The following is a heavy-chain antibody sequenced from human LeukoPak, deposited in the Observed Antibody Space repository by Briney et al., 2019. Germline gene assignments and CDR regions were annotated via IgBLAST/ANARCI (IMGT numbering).Heavy chain of an antibody. V-gene: IGHV1-8*01. CDR3: ARVRDGYNDAYDI. Sequence: GASVKVSCKASGYTFTSYDINWVRQATGQGLEWMGWMNPNSGNTGYAQKFQDRVTMTRDTSASTVYMELSSLKSEDTAVYYCARVRDGYNDAYDIWGQGTMVTVTS. CDR1: GYTFTSYD. CDR2: MNPNSGNT. D-gene: IGHD5-24*01. J-gene: IGHJ3*02.